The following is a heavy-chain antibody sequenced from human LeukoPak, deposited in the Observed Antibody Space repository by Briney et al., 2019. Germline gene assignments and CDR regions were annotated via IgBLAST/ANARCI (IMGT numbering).Heavy chain of an antibody. CDR2: INHSGST. CDR1: VGSFSGYY. V-gene: IGHV4-34*01. J-gene: IGHJ5*02. CDR3: ARGLGIFGVGNWFDP. Sequence: PSETLSLTCAVYVGSFSGYYWSWIRQPPGKGLEWIGEINHSGSTNYNPSLKSRVTISVDTSKDQFSLKLSSVTAADTAVYYCARGLGIFGVGNWFDPWGQGTLVTVSS. D-gene: IGHD3-3*01.